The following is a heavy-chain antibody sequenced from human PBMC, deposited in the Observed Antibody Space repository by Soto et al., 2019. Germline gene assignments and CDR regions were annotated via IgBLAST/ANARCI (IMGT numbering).Heavy chain of an antibody. CDR2: ISGSGGST. D-gene: IGHD2-8*01. CDR1: GFTFSSYA. V-gene: IGHV3-23*01. Sequence: GGSLRHSCAASGFTFSSYAMSWVRQAPGKGLEWASAISGSGGSTYYADSVKGRFTISRDNSKNTLYLQMNSLRAEDTAVYYCAKSPIVLMVYARVISYWGQGTLVTVSS. CDR3: AKSPIVLMVYARVISY. J-gene: IGHJ4*02.